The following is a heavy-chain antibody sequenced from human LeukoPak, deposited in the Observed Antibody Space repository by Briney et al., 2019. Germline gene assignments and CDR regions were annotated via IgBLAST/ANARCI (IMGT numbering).Heavy chain of an antibody. D-gene: IGHD3-22*01. J-gene: IGHJ4*02. CDR2: ISGSGGST. V-gene: IGHV3-23*01. Sequence: PGGSLRLSCAASGFTFSSYGMSWVRQAPGKGLEWVSAISGSGGSTYYADSVKGRFTISRDNSKNTLYLQMNSLRAEDTAVYYCAKDRYHYDSSGYLDYWGQGTLVTVSS. CDR3: AKDRYHYDSSGYLDY. CDR1: GFTFSSYG.